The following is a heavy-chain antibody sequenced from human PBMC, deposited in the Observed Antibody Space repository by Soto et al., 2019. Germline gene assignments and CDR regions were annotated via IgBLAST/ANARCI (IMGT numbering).Heavy chain of an antibody. J-gene: IGHJ4*02. V-gene: IGHV1-3*05. D-gene: IGHD2-21*02. Sequence: QVQLVQSGAEEKKPGASVKVSCKASGYTFTSYAMHWVRQAPGQRLEWMGWINAGNGNTKYSQKFQGRVTITSDTSASTAYMELSSLRSEDTAVYYCARAWVVVTAPDYWGQGKLVTVYS. CDR3: ARAWVVVTAPDY. CDR2: INAGNGNT. CDR1: GYTFTSYA.